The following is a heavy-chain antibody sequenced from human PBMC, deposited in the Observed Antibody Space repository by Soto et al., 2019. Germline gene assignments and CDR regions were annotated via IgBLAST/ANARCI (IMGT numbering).Heavy chain of an antibody. D-gene: IGHD6-6*01. CDR2: MYYSGST. CDR1: GGSISNGGYY. V-gene: IGHV4-31*03. CDR3: ARAARRSGRPDAECTYGMVV. J-gene: IGHJ6*02. Sequence: PSETLSLTCSVSGGSISNGGYYWRWIRQHPGKGLEWIGYMYYSGSTYYNPSLKSRLTISVDTSKNQFSLKLSSVTAADTAVYYCARAARRSGRPDAECTYGMVVWGQGTPATV.